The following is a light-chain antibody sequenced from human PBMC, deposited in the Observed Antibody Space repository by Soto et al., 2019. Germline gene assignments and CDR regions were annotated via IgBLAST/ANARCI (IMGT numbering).Light chain of an antibody. CDR3: QQSYSTLWT. CDR1: QSISSW. Sequence: DIQMTQSPSTLSASVGDRVTITCRASQSISSWLAWYQQKPGKAPKLLIYDASSLESGVPSRFSGSGSGTEFTLTISSLQPEDFATYYCQQSYSTLWTVGQGTKVDIK. V-gene: IGKV1-5*01. J-gene: IGKJ1*01. CDR2: DAS.